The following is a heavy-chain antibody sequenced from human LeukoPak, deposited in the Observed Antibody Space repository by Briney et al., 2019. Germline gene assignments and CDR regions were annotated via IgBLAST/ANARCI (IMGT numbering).Heavy chain of an antibody. D-gene: IGHD3-22*01. J-gene: IGHJ4*02. CDR2: IKQDGSEK. V-gene: IGHV3-7*01. CDR3: ARDSYDSSGYSKF. Sequence: PGGSLRLSCAASGFTFSSYWMSWVHQAPGKGLEWVANIKQDGSEKYYVDSVKGRFTISRDNTKNSLYLQMNSLRAEDTAVYYCARDSYDSSGYSKFWGQGTLVTVSS. CDR1: GFTFSSYW.